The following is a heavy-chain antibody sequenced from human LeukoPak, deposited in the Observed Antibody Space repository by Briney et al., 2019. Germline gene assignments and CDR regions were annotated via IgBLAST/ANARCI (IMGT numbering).Heavy chain of an antibody. V-gene: IGHV1-18*01. Sequence: ASVKVSCKASGYTFTSYGISWVRQAPGQGLEWMGWISAYNGNTNYAQKLQGRVTMTTDTSTSTAYMELRSLRSDDTAVYYCARTMQQWLVDAAGGDYWGQGTLVTVSS. D-gene: IGHD6-19*01. CDR2: ISAYNGNT. CDR3: ARTMQQWLVDAAGGDY. J-gene: IGHJ4*02. CDR1: GYTFTSYG.